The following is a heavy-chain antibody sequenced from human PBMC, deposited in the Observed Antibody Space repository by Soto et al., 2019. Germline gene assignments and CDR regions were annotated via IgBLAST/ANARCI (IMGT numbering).Heavy chain of an antibody. V-gene: IGHV3-33*01. D-gene: IGHD5-18*01. CDR3: ARRNNYGHLAY. CDR1: EFTFSSYG. J-gene: IGHJ4*02. CDR2: IWDDGSNK. Sequence: VQLVESGGGVVQPGRSLRLSCEASEFTFSSYGMYWVRQAPGKGLEWVAVIWDDGSNKNYADSVKGRFTISRDNSKNTLYLQMNSLRVEDTAVYYCARRNNYGHLAYWGQGTLVTVSS.